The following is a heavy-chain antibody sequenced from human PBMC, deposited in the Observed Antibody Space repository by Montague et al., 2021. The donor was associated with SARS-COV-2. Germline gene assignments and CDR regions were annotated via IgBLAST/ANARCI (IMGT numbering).Heavy chain of an antibody. Sequence: SLRLSCAASGFSVSHNFMTWVRQAPGKGLEWVSLIYSGGSEDYADSVKGRFTISRGSSRNTLYLQMNSLRAEDTAVYYCARKTDSSGYGDFWGQGTLVTVSS. D-gene: IGHD3-22*01. V-gene: IGHV3-53*01. J-gene: IGHJ4*02. CDR3: ARKTDSSGYGDF. CDR2: IYSGGSE. CDR1: GFSVSHNF.